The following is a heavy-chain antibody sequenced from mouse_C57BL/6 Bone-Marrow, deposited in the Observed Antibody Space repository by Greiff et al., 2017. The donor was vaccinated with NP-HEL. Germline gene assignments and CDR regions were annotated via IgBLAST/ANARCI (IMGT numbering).Heavy chain of an antibody. D-gene: IGHD1-1*01. Sequence: VHLVESGPGLVQPSQSLSITCTVSGFSLTSYGVHWVRQSPGKGLEWLGVIWRGGSTDYNAAFMSRLSITKDNSTSQVFSKMNSMQADDTAIYDCAKDYYGSSPYWYFDVWGTGTTVTVSS. V-gene: IGHV2-5*01. CDR1: GFSLTSYG. CDR2: IWRGGST. J-gene: IGHJ1*03. CDR3: AKDYYGSSPYWYFDV.